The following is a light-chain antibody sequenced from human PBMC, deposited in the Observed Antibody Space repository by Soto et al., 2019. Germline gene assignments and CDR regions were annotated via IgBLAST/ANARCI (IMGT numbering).Light chain of an antibody. J-gene: IGLJ1*01. CDR3: LSYEGSLTEV. CDR2: GDS. Sequence: QSVLTQPASVSGAPGQRITISCTGTSGNVGGDYVVSWYQQLPGKAPKLIICGDSNRPSGVPDRFSGSKSGTTASLAISGLQAEDEADYYCLSYEGSLTEVFGTGTKLTVL. V-gene: IGLV1-40*01. CDR1: SGNVGGDYV.